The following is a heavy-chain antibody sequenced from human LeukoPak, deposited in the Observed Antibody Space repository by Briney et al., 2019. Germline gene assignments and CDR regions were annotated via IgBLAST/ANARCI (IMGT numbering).Heavy chain of an antibody. J-gene: IGHJ6*03. Sequence: GGSLRLSCAASGFTFSSYAMHWVRQAPGKGLEWVAVISYDGSNKYYADSVKGRFTISRDNSKNTLYLQMNSLRAEDTAVYYCARGGYDFWSGYPDYMDVWAKGPRSPSP. CDR1: GFTFSSYA. V-gene: IGHV3-30*01. D-gene: IGHD3-3*01. CDR2: ISYDGSNK. CDR3: ARGGYDFWSGYPDYMDV.